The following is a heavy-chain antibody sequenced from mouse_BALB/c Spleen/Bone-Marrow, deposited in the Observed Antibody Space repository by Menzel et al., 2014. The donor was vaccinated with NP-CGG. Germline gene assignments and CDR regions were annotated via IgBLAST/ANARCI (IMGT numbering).Heavy chain of an antibody. CDR2: IWAGGST. J-gene: IGHJ4*01. D-gene: IGHD2-3*01. CDR1: GFSLTSYG. V-gene: IGHV2-9*02. CDR3: ASCYDGYRYYAMDY. Sequence: VMLVESGPGLVAPSQSLPITCTVSGFSLTSYGVHWVRQPPGKGLEWLGVIWAGGSTNYNSALMSRLSISKDNSKSQVFLKMNSLQTDDTAMYYCASCYDGYRYYAMDYWGQGTSVTVSS.